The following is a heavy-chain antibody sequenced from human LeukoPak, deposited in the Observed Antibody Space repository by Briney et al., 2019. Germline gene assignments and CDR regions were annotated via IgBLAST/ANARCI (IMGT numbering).Heavy chain of an antibody. Sequence: GGSLRLSCAASGFTFSSYWMHWVRQAPGKGLVWVSRINSDGSSTSYADSVKGRFTISRDNAKNTLYLQMNSLRAEDTAVYYCARDRKQYYDFWSGYSCDYWGQGTLVTVSS. D-gene: IGHD3-3*01. CDR2: INSDGSST. J-gene: IGHJ4*02. V-gene: IGHV3-74*01. CDR1: GFTFSSYW. CDR3: ARDRKQYYDFWSGYSCDY.